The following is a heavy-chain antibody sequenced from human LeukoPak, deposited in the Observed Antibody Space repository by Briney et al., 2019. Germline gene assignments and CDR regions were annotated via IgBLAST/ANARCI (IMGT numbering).Heavy chain of an antibody. J-gene: IGHJ4*02. CDR2: IYSGGST. CDR3: ARGIRPPGYYDSSGYYFDY. D-gene: IGHD3-22*01. Sequence: GGSLRLSCAASGFTVSSNYMSWVRQAPGKGLEWVSVIYSGGSTYYADSVKGRFTISRDNSKNTLYLQVNSLRAEDTAVYYCARGIRPPGYYDSSGYYFDYWGQGTLVTVSS. CDR1: GFTVSSNY. V-gene: IGHV3-53*01.